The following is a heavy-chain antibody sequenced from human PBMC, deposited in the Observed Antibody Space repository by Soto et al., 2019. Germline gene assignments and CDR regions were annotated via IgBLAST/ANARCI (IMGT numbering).Heavy chain of an antibody. CDR2: LNDGGENT. Sequence: EVQLLESGGGLVQPGGSLRLSCAASGFTFSSYAMSWVRQAPGKGLEWVSGLNDGGENTYYADSVRGRFTISRDNSKNTLYLQMNSLRVEDSAVYYCAKESFSRRFDFDYWGQGTLVTVSS. V-gene: IGHV3-23*01. CDR1: GFTFSSYA. D-gene: IGHD3-10*01. CDR3: AKESFSRRFDFDY. J-gene: IGHJ4*02.